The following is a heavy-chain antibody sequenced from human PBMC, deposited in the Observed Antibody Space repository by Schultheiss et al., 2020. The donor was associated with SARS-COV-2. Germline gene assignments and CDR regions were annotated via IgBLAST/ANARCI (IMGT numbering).Heavy chain of an antibody. CDR1: GFTFSSYA. J-gene: IGHJ6*03. Sequence: GGSLRLSCAASGFTFSSYAMSWVRQAPGKGLEWVSYISSSGSTIYYADSVKGRFTISRDNAKNSLYLQMNSLRDEDTAVYYCAREARGYCSGGSCWYYYYMDVWGKGTTVTVSS. CDR2: ISSSGSTI. D-gene: IGHD2-15*01. V-gene: IGHV3-48*02. CDR3: AREARGYCSGGSCWYYYYMDV.